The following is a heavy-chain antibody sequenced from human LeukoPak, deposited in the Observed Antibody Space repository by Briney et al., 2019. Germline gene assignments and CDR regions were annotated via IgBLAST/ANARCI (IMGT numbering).Heavy chain of an antibody. CDR2: IYYSGST. J-gene: IGHJ4*02. V-gene: IGHV4-59*01. CDR1: GGSISSYY. Sequence: PSETLSLTCTVSGGSISSYYWSWIRQPPGKGLEWIGYIYYSGSTNYNPSLKSRVTISVDTSKNQFSLKLSSVTAADTAVYYCARARYDSSGYSEAVDYWGQGTLVTVSS. CDR3: ARARYDSSGYSEAVDY. D-gene: IGHD3-22*01.